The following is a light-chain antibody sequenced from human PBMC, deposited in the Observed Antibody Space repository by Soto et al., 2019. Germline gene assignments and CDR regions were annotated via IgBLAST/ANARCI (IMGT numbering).Light chain of an antibody. CDR2: EVN. V-gene: IGLV2-8*01. J-gene: IGLJ1*01. CDR1: SSDVGGYNY. CDR3: SSYAGGPYV. Sequence: QSALTQPPSASGSPGQSVTISCTGTSSDVGGYNYVSWYQQHPGKAPKLMISEVNKRPSGVPDRFSGSKSGNTASLTVSGRQAEDEADYYCSSYAGGPYVFGTGTKLTVL.